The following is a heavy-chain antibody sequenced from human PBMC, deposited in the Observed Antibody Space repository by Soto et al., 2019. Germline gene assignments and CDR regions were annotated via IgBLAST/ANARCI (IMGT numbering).Heavy chain of an antibody. Sequence: QVQLQESGPGLVKPSETLSLTCTVSGGSISSYYWSWIRQPPGKGLEWLGYIYYRGSTNYNPSLKSRVTISVDPSKNQFSLKLISVTAADTAVYYCARVIYPVLRFLEWYNNWFDPWGQGTLVTVSS. CDR3: ARVIYPVLRFLEWYNNWFDP. CDR2: IYYRGST. CDR1: GGSISSYY. J-gene: IGHJ5*02. V-gene: IGHV4-59*01. D-gene: IGHD3-3*01.